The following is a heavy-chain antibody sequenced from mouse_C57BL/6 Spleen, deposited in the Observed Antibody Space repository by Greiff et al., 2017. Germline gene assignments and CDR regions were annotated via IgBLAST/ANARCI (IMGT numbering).Heavy chain of an antibody. J-gene: IGHJ2*01. CDR1: GYAFSSYW. Sequence: VQLQQSGAELVKPGASVKISCKASGYAFSSYWMNWVKQRPGKGLEWIGQIYPGDGDTNYNGKFKGKATLTADKSSSTAYIQLSSLTSEDSAVYFCARGGYDGYYGDYWGQGTTLTVSS. CDR3: ARGGYDGYYGDY. V-gene: IGHV1-80*01. CDR2: IYPGDGDT. D-gene: IGHD2-3*01.